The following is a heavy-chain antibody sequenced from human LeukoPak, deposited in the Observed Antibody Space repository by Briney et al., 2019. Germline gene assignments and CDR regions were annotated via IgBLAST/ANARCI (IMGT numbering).Heavy chain of an antibody. CDR3: ARGGRDYYDSSGYSDY. J-gene: IGHJ4*02. CDR1: GGSISSGSYY. V-gene: IGHV4-61*02. CDR2: IYTSGST. Sequence: PSQTLSLTCTVSGGSISSGSYYWSWIRQPAGKGLEWIGRIYTSGSTNYNPSLKSRVTISVDTSKNQFSLKLSSVTAADTAVYYCARGGRDYYDSSGYSDYWGQGTPVTVSS. D-gene: IGHD3-22*01.